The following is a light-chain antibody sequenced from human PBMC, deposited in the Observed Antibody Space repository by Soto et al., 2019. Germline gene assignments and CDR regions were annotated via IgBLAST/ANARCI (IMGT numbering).Light chain of an antibody. CDR1: QSVSSTY. CDR3: QPYGSSPGT. CDR2: CAS. V-gene: IGKV3-20*01. J-gene: IGKJ4*01. Sequence: EIVLTQSPGTLSLSPGERATLSCRASQSVSSTYLAWYQQKPGQAPRLLIYCASSRATGIPDRFSGSGSGTDFTLTISRLEAEDFAVYYCQPYGSSPGTFGGGTKVEIK.